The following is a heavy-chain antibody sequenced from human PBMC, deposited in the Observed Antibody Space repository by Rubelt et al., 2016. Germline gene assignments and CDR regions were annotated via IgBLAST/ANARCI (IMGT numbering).Heavy chain of an antibody. Sequence: QVQLQQWGAGLLKPSETLSHTCAVYGGSFSGYYWSWIRQPPGKGLEWIGEINHSGSTNYNPSLKSRVTISVDTSTNQFSLKLSSVTAADTAVYYCARGDIAAAGAPFDYWGQGTLVTVSS. CDR3: ARGDIAAAGAPFDY. CDR1: GGSFSGYY. J-gene: IGHJ4*02. V-gene: IGHV4-34*01. D-gene: IGHD6-13*01. CDR2: INHSGST.